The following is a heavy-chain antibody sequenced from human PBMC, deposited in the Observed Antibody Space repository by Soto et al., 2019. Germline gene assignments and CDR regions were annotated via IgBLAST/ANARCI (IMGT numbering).Heavy chain of an antibody. J-gene: IGHJ3*01. CDR2: IYHSGSN. Sequence: QVQLQESGPGLVKPSGTLSLTCAVSGGSISSNNWWIGVRQPPGKGLEWIGEIYHSGSNYYNPSLMSRVTISVDKSNNQFSLNMSSVPAADTAVYYCARVSGPYSRNTCDVWGQGTMVTVSS. CDR1: GGSISSNNW. D-gene: IGHD1-26*01. CDR3: ARVSGPYSRNTCDV. V-gene: IGHV4-4*02.